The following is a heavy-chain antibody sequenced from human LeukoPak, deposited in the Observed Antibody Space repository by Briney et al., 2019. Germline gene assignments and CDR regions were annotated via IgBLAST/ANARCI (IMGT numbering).Heavy chain of an antibody. CDR2: IKQDGSEK. CDR1: GFTFSSYW. CDR3: ARDTITMVRGVNFY. J-gene: IGHJ4*02. Sequence: PGGSLGLSCEASGFTFSSYWMSWVRQAPGKGLEGLANIKQDGSEKYYVDSVKGRFTISRDDAKNLLYLQMNSLRAEDTAVYYCARDTITMVRGVNFYWGQGTLVTVSS. D-gene: IGHD3-10*01. V-gene: IGHV3-7*03.